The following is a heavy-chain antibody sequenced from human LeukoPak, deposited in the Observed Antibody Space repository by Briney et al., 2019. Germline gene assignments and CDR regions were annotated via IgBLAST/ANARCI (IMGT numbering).Heavy chain of an antibody. CDR3: ARRIYYGSESNAFDI. J-gene: IGHJ3*02. D-gene: IGHD3-10*01. V-gene: IGHV5-51*01. CDR1: GYSFTSYW. CDR2: IYPGDSDT. Sequence: GESLKISCEGSGYSFTSYWIGWVRQMPGKGLEWMGIIYPGDSDTRYSPSFQGQVTISADKSISTAYLQWSSLKASDTAMYYCARRIYYGSESNAFDIWGQGTMVTVSS.